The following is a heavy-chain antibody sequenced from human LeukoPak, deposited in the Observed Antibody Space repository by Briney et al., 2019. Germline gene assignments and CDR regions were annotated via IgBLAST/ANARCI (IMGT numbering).Heavy chain of an antibody. CDR2: IIPIFGTA. J-gene: IGHJ4*02. V-gene: IGHV1-69*06. CDR3: AREGRGVIFDY. CDR1: GGTFSSYA. Sequence: SVKVSCKASGGTFSSYAISWVRQAPGQGLEWMGGIIPIFGTANHAQKFQGRVTITADKSTSTAYMELSSLRSEDTAVYYCAREGRGVIFDYWGQGTLVTVSS. D-gene: IGHD3-10*01.